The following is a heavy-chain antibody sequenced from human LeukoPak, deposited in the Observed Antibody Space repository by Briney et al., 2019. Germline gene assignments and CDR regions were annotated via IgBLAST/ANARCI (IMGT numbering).Heavy chain of an antibody. J-gene: IGHJ4*02. V-gene: IGHV3-23*01. CDR1: GFTFTSYG. D-gene: IGHD6-6*01. CDR3: AKRSPGSSRDY. Sequence: GGSLRLSCVASGFTFTSYGMHWVRQAPGKGLEWVSAISGSGGSTYYADSVKGRFTISRDNSKNTLYLQMNSLRAEDTAVYYCAKRSPGSSRDYWGQGTLVTVSS. CDR2: ISGSGGST.